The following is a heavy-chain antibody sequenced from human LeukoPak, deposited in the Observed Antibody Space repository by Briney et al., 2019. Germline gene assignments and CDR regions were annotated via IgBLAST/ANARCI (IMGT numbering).Heavy chain of an antibody. CDR3: ARVKKMATIYYLDP. Sequence: GASVKVSCKASGYTFTGYYMHWVRQAPGQGLEWMGWINPNSGGTNYAQKFQGRVTMTRDTSISTAYMELSRLRSDDTAVYYCARVKKMATIYYLDPWGQGTLVTVSS. V-gene: IGHV1-2*02. J-gene: IGHJ5*02. D-gene: IGHD5-24*01. CDR1: GYTFTGYY. CDR2: INPNSGGT.